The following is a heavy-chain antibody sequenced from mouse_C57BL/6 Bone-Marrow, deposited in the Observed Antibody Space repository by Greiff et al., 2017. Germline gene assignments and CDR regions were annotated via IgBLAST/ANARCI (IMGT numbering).Heavy chain of an antibody. Sequence: DVKLVESGAELVRPGASVKLSCTASGFNIKDDYMHWVKQRPEQGLVWIGWHDPENGDTEYASQFHGMATITADTSSNTSYLKLSSLTSEDTAFYYCTPNLLLRAGDAMDYWGQGTSVTVSA. CDR2: HDPENGDT. J-gene: IGHJ4*01. V-gene: IGHV14-4*01. D-gene: IGHD1-1*01. CDR1: GFNIKDDY. CDR3: TPNLLLRAGDAMDY.